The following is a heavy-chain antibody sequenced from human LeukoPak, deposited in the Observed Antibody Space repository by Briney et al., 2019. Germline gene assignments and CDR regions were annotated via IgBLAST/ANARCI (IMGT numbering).Heavy chain of an antibody. J-gene: IGHJ4*02. CDR1: GYTFTSYA. Sequence: ASVKVSCKASGYTFTSYAMNWVRQAPGQGLEWMGWMNPNSGNTGYAQKFQGRVTITRNTSISTAYMELSSLRSEDTAVYYCARAGDSIDYWGQGTLVTVSS. CDR3: ARAGDSIDY. CDR2: MNPNSGNT. D-gene: IGHD2-21*01. V-gene: IGHV1-8*03.